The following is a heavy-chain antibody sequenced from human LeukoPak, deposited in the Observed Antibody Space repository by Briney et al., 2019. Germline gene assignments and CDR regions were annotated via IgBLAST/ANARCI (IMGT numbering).Heavy chain of an antibody. CDR2: IRFDGSSK. Sequence: SGGSLRLSCVVSGFTFSTFGRHWVRQAPGKGLEWVAFIRFDGSSKYYADSVKGRFTISRDNSKNTLYLQMNSLRAEDTAVYYCAKVMWPGLHDFSAHYYWGQGTLVTVSS. V-gene: IGHV3-30*02. J-gene: IGHJ4*02. CDR3: AKVMWPGLHDFSAHYY. CDR1: GFTFSTFG. D-gene: IGHD5-24*01.